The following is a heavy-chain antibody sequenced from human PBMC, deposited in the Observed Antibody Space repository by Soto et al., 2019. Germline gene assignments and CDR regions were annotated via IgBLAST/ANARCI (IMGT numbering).Heavy chain of an antibody. V-gene: IGHV3-11*05. Sequence: QVQLVESGGGLVRPGGSLRLSCEASGFTFRDYYMTWFRQAPGKGLEWLSYIDSSTKYTNYADSVKGRFTISRDNAKTSLYLQMNSLRADDTAIYYSAREYYYTMDVWGQGTMVTVSS. CDR1: GFTFRDYY. CDR2: IDSSTKYT. J-gene: IGHJ6*02. CDR3: AREYYYTMDV.